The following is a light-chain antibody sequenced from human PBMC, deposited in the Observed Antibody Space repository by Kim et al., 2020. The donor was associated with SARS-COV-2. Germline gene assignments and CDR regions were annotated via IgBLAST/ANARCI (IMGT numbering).Light chain of an antibody. CDR2: DVS. V-gene: IGLV2-14*03. CDR1: SSDVGFYDY. J-gene: IGLJ1*01. Sequence: GQSITISCTGTSSDVGFYDYVSWYQQHPGKAPKLVICDVSKRPSGVSNRFSGSKSGNTASLTISGLQAEDEADYYCSSYTTSDTLVFGTGTKVTVL. CDR3: SSYTTSDTLV.